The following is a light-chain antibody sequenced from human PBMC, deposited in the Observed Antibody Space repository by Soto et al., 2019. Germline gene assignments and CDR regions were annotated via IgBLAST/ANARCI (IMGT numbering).Light chain of an antibody. CDR1: GSDVGAYNY. CDR2: DVS. CDR3: SSYTSSSTYV. Sequence: QSVLTQPASVSGSPGQSITISCSGTGSDVGAYNYVSWYQQHPAKAPKLMIYDVSNRPSGVSDRFSGSKSGNTASLTISGLQAEDEADYYRSSYTSSSTYVFGSGPKVTVL. V-gene: IGLV2-14*01. J-gene: IGLJ1*01.